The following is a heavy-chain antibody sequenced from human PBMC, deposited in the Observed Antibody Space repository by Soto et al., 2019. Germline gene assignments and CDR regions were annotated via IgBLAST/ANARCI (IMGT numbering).Heavy chain of an antibody. CDR1: GFTFSSYA. J-gene: IGHJ3*02. CDR2: ISGSGGST. V-gene: IGHV3-23*01. CDR3: AKSVGDSEVVPAARDAFDI. D-gene: IGHD2-2*01. Sequence: GGSLRLSCAASGFTFSSYAMSWVRQAPGKGLEWVSAISGSGGSTYYADSVKGRFTIARDNSKNTMDLQMNSLRAEVTAVYSWAKSVGDSEVVPAARDAFDIWGQGTMVTVSS.